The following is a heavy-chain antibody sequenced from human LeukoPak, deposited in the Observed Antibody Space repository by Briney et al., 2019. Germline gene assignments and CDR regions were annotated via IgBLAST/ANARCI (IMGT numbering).Heavy chain of an antibody. Sequence: GGSLRLSCAASGFIVSSNYMSWVRQAPGKGLEWVSVIYSGGSTYYADSVKGRFTISRDNSKNTLYLQMNSLRAEDTAVYYCARAQVDYNNGPGSQGYYSYGMDVWGQGTTVTVSS. J-gene: IGHJ6*02. CDR3: ARAQVDYNNGPGSQGYYSYGMDV. V-gene: IGHV3-53*01. CDR1: GFIVSSNY. D-gene: IGHD4-11*01. CDR2: IYSGGST.